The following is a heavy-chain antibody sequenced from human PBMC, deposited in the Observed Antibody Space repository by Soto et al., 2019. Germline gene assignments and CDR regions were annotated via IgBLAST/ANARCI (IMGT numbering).Heavy chain of an antibody. Sequence: QVQLQESGPGLVKPSQTLSLTCTVSGGSISSGGYYWSWIRQHPGKGLEWIGYIFYTGGTYYNPSLERRVAIAVDTSKNQFTLRLSSVTAADTAVYDCARDLRGGSYGMDVWGQGTTVTVSS. D-gene: IGHD3-10*01. CDR2: IFYTGGT. CDR1: GGSISSGGYY. CDR3: ARDLRGGSYGMDV. J-gene: IGHJ6*02. V-gene: IGHV4-31*03.